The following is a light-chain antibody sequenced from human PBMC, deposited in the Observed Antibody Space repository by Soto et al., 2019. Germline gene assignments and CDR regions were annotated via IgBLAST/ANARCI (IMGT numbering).Light chain of an antibody. CDR1: SSNIGSNT. V-gene: IGLV1-44*01. J-gene: IGLJ1*01. CDR2: SNI. Sequence: QSALTQPPSASGTPGQRVTISCSGSSSNIGSNTVSWYQHLPGTAPKLLIYSNIQRPSGVPDRFSGSKSGTSASLAISGLQSEDDADYYCAAWDDSLDGDVFGTGTKVTVL. CDR3: AAWDDSLDGDV.